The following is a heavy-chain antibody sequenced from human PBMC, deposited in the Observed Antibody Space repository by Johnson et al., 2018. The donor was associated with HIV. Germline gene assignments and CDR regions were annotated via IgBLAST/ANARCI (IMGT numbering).Heavy chain of an antibody. Sequence: QVQLVESGGGVVQPGRSLRLSCAASGFTFSSYAMHWVRQAPGKGLEWVAVISYDGTKKNYADSVKGRFTISRDNSKNTLCLQMNSLRAEDTAVYYCARDLAGHNAFDIWGQGTMVTVSS. J-gene: IGHJ3*02. CDR2: ISYDGTKK. D-gene: IGHD6-19*01. CDR3: ARDLAGHNAFDI. V-gene: IGHV3-30*04. CDR1: GFTFSSYA.